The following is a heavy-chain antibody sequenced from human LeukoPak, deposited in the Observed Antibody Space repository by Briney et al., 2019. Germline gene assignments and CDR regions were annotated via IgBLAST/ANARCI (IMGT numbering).Heavy chain of an antibody. CDR2: INPNSGGT. Sequence: ASVKVSCKASGYTFTGYYMHWVRQAPGQGLEWMGWINPNSGGTNYAQKFQGRVTMTRDTSISTAYMELSRLRSDHTAVYYCARDYGGYDSSGYYLPWGQGTLVTVSS. J-gene: IGHJ5*02. CDR1: GYTFTGYY. CDR3: ARDYGGYDSSGYYLP. V-gene: IGHV1-2*02. D-gene: IGHD3-22*01.